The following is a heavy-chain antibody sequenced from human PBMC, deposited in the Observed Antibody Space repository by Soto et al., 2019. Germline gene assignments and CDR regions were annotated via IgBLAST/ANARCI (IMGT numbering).Heavy chain of an antibody. V-gene: IGHV4-31*03. J-gene: IGHJ4*02. CDR2: IYYSGST. CDR1: GVSISSGGYY. D-gene: IGHD6-13*01. Sequence: SETLSLTCTVSGVSISSGGYYWSWIRQHPGKGLEWIGYIYYSGSTYYNPSLKSRVTISVDTSKNQFSLKLSSVTAADTAVYYCARYAAALYYFDYWGQGTLVTVSS. CDR3: ARYAAALYYFDY.